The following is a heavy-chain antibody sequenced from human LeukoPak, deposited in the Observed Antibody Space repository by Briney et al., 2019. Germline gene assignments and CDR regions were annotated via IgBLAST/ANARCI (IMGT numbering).Heavy chain of an antibody. CDR1: RFTFNNYG. Sequence: GGSLRLSCAASRFTFNNYGMHWVRQAPDKGLEWVAVIWYDGSNKYYADSVKGRFTISRDNSENTLYLQMNSLRAEDTAVYYCARTNERYSNYNLFDYWGQGTLVTISS. D-gene: IGHD4-11*01. CDR2: IWYDGSNK. CDR3: ARTNERYSNYNLFDY. J-gene: IGHJ4*02. V-gene: IGHV3-33*01.